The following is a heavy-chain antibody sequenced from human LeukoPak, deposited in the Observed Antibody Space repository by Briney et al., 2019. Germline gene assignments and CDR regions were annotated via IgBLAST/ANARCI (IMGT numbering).Heavy chain of an antibody. J-gene: IGHJ4*02. V-gene: IGHV3-23*01. CDR1: GFTFSSYA. D-gene: IGHD6-19*01. Sequence: PGRSLRLSCGGSGFTFSSYAMSWVRQAPGKGLEWVSTISGSGGSTYYADSVKGRFTISRDNSKNTLYLQMNSLRAEDTAVYYCAKERSSGWNSPFDYWGQGTLVTASS. CDR2: ISGSGGST. CDR3: AKERSSGWNSPFDY.